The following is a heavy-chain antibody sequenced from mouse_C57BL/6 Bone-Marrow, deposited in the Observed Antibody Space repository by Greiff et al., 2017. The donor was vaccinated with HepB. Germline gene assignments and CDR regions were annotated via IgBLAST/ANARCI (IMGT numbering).Heavy chain of an antibody. D-gene: IGHD3-3*01. V-gene: IGHV1-82*01. CDR1: GYAFSSSW. CDR2: IYPGDGDT. J-gene: IGHJ2*01. Sequence: VQLQESGPELVKPGASVKISCKASGYAFSSSWMNWVKQRPGKGLEWIGRIYPGDGDTNYNGKFKGKATLTADKSSSTAYMQLSSLTSEDSAVYFCARKGGTWGQGTTLTVSS. CDR3: ARKGGT.